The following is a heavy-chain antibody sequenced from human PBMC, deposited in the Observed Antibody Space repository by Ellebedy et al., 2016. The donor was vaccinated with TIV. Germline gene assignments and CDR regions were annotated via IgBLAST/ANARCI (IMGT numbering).Heavy chain of an antibody. J-gene: IGHJ3*02. Sequence: MPGGSLRLSCTVSGGSISSYYWSWIRQPPGKGLEWIGYIYYRGSTNYNPSLKSRVTISVDTSKNQFSLKLNSVTAADTAVYYCARVVWQQPVSYASDIWGLGTMVTVSS. CDR2: IYYRGST. V-gene: IGHV4-59*01. CDR3: ARVVWQQPVSYASDI. D-gene: IGHD6-13*01. CDR1: GGSISSYY.